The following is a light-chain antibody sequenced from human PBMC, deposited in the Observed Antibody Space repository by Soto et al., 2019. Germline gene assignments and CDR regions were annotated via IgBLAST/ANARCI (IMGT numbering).Light chain of an antibody. CDR2: GAS. J-gene: IGKJ4*01. CDR3: QQYGSSPLT. CDR1: QSVSSSF. V-gene: IGKV3-20*01. Sequence: EIVLTXSPGTLSLSPXXXATLSCRASQSVSSSFLAWYQQKPGQAPRLLIYGASSRATGIPDRFSGSGSGTDVTLTISRLEPEDVAVYYCQQYGSSPLTFGGGTKVEIK.